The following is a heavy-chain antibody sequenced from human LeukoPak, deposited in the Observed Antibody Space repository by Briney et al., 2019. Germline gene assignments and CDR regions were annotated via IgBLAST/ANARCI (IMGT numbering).Heavy chain of an antibody. CDR3: AREGYSSDYYYYGMDV. CDR2: ISAYNGNT. V-gene: IGHV1-18*01. D-gene: IGHD6-25*01. Sequence: GASVKVSCKASGYTFTSYGISWVRQAPGQGLEWTGWISAYNGNTNYAQKLQGRVTMTTDTSTSTAYMELRSLRSDDTAVYYCAREGYSSDYYYYGMDVWGQGTTVTVSS. J-gene: IGHJ6*02. CDR1: GYTFTSYG.